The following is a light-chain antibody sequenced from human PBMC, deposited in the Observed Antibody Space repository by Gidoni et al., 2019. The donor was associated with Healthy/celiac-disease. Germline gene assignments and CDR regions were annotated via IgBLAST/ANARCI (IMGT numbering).Light chain of an antibody. J-gene: IGKJ2*01. Sequence: EIVLTQSPGTLSLSPGERATLSRRASQSVSSSYLAWYQQKPGQAPRLLNYGASSRATGIPDRFSGSGSGTDFALTISRLEPEDFAVYYCQQYGSSLYTFGQGTKLEIK. CDR2: GAS. CDR1: QSVSSSY. V-gene: IGKV3-20*01. CDR3: QQYGSSLYT.